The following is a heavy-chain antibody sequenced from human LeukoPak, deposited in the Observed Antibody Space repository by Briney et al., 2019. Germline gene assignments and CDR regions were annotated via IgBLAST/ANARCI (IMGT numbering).Heavy chain of an antibody. Sequence: GGPLRLSCAASGFNFNKYDMTWARQAPGKGLEWGSTITGRSDKTYYTDSVKGRFVTSRDNYKDTLYLQMNSLRAEDTALYYCAKGGWLDDLGQGALVTVSS. V-gene: IGHV3-23*01. J-gene: IGHJ4*02. CDR2: ITGRSDKT. CDR3: AKGGWLDD. D-gene: IGHD6-19*01. CDR1: GFNFNKYD.